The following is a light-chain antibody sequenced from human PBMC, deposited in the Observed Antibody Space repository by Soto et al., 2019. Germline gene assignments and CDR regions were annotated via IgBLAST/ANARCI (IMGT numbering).Light chain of an antibody. Sequence: QSALTQPPSVSGSPGQSVTISCTGTSSDVDNYNHVSWYQQSPGTAPKLIIYEVSSRPSGVPDRFSGSKSGNTASLTISGLQAEDEADYYCNLYTSTATRVFGGGTKLTVL. J-gene: IGLJ3*02. V-gene: IGLV2-18*01. CDR1: SSDVDNYNH. CDR3: NLYTSTATRV. CDR2: EVS.